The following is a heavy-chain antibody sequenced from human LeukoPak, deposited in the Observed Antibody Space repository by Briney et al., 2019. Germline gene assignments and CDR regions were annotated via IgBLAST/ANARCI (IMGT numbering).Heavy chain of an antibody. J-gene: IGHJ3*02. CDR3: ARHYNGAITMVRGVNRAFDI. D-gene: IGHD3-10*01. CDR2: IYPGDSDT. Sequence: GESLKISCKGSGYSFTSYWIGWVRQMPGKGLEWMGVIYPGDSDTRYSPSFQAQVTISADKSISSAYLQWSSLKASDTAMYYCARHYNGAITMVRGVNRAFDIWGQGTMVTVSS. CDR1: GYSFTSYW. V-gene: IGHV5-51*01.